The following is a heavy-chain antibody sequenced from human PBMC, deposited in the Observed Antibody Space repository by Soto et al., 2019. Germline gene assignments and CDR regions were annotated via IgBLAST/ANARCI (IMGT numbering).Heavy chain of an antibody. CDR1: GGSISSGGYS. J-gene: IGHJ5*02. D-gene: IGHD3-16*01. Sequence: PSETLSLTCAVSGGSISSGGYSWSWIRQPPGKGLEWIGYIYHSGSTYYNPSLKSRVTISVDRSKNQFSLKLSSVTAADTAVYSGASPSFSPGVGGPPGHPGIDGFDPWGQEPLLPISA. V-gene: IGHV4-30-2*01. CDR3: ASPSFSPGVGGPPGHPGIDGFDP. CDR2: IYHSGST.